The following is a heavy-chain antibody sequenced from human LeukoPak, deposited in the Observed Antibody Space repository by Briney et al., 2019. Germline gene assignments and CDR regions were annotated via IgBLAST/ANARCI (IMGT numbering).Heavy chain of an antibody. CDR2: ISYDGSNK. CDR1: GFTVSHNY. D-gene: IGHD6-25*01. J-gene: IGHJ1*01. V-gene: IGHV3-30*18. CDR3: AKGGSADHRHFQH. Sequence: GGSLRLSCAASGFTVSHNYMSWVRQAPGKGLEWVAVISYDGSNKYHADSVRGRFTISRDNSKNTLYLQMNSLRPEDTAVYYCAKGGSADHRHFQHWGQGTLVTVSS.